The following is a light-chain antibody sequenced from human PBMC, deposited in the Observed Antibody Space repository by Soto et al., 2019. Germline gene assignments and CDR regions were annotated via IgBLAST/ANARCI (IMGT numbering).Light chain of an antibody. V-gene: IGKV3-20*01. CDR2: GAS. CDR3: QQYGSSGT. CDR1: QSVSNNY. J-gene: IGKJ1*01. Sequence: EIVMTQSPGTLSLSPGERATLSCRASQSVSNNYLAWYQQKPGQDPRLLIYGASNRATGIPDRFSGSGSGTDFTLTISRLEPEDFAVYYCQQYGSSGTVCQGTKVDIK.